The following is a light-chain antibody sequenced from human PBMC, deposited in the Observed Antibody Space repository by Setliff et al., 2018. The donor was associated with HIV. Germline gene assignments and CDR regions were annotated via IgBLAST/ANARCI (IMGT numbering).Light chain of an antibody. CDR2: GVT. CDR1: SGDVGGYNY. CDR3: SSYAGISTFVL. V-gene: IGLV2-23*02. Sequence: QSVLTQPDSVSGSPGSSITISCTGTSGDVGGYNYVCWYQQHPGKAPKLIIYGVTNRPSGVSNRFSGSKSGHTASLTISGLQAEDEADYYCSSYAGISTFVLFGGGTKVTVL. J-gene: IGLJ2*01.